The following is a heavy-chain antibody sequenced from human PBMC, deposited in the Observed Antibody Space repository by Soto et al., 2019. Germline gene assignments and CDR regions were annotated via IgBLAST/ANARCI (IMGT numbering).Heavy chain of an antibody. J-gene: IGHJ4*02. V-gene: IGHV3-48*01. Sequence: GGSLRLSCAASGFTFSTYSMNWVRQAPGKGLEWVSYISSSSTIFYTDSVKGRFTVSRDNAKNSLYLQMNSLRAEDTAVYYCAKAGYGSGSYYTLSFDYWGQGSLVTVSS. CDR2: ISSSSTI. CDR1: GFTFSTYS. CDR3: AKAGYGSGSYYTLSFDY. D-gene: IGHD3-10*01.